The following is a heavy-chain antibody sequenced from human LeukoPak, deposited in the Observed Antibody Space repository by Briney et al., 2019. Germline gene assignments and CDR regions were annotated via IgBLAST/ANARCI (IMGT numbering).Heavy chain of an antibody. J-gene: IGHJ4*02. CDR1: GFTFDHYI. Sequence: PGGSLRLSCAASGFTFDHYIMHWVRHAPGKGLEWVSLIGWDGDATYYADSVKGRFTISRDNSKNSLYLQMNSLRTEDTALYYCAKGAEYCGGDCYLTGDYFDYWGQGTLVTVSS. CDR3: AKGAEYCGGDCYLTGDYFDY. V-gene: IGHV3-43*01. CDR2: IGWDGDAT. D-gene: IGHD2-21*02.